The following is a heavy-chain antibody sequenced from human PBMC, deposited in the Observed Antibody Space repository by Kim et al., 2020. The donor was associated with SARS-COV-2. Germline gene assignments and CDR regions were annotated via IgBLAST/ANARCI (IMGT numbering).Heavy chain of an antibody. D-gene: IGHD1-26*01. V-gene: IGHV3-11*01. J-gene: IGHJ4*02. CDR3: ARTSGSYYSLGY. CDR2: I. Sequence: IYYADSVKGRLTISRDNAKNSLYLQMNSLRAEDTAVYYCARTSGSYYSLGYWGQGTLVSVSS.